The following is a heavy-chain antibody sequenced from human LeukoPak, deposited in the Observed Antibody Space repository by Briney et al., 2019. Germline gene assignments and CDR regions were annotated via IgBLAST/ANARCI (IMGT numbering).Heavy chain of an antibody. Sequence: ASGKVSCKASGYTFTSYYMHWVRQAPGQGREGRGIINPSGGITSYAQKFQGRVTMTRDTSTSTVYMELSSLRSEDTAVYYCARDLHYYDSSGAFDIWGQGTMVTVSS. CDR2: INPSGGIT. V-gene: IGHV1-46*01. D-gene: IGHD3-22*01. CDR3: ARDLHYYDSSGAFDI. J-gene: IGHJ3*02. CDR1: GYTFTSYY.